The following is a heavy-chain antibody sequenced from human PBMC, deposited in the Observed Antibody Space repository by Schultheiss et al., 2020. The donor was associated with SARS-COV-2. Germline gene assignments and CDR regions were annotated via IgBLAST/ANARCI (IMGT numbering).Heavy chain of an antibody. CDR3: ARDRSGGYHVFDY. V-gene: IGHV1-2*06. D-gene: IGHD2-15*01. CDR2: INPNSGGT. Sequence: ASVKVSCKASGYTFTGYYMHWVRQAPGQGLEWMGRINPNSGGTNYAQKFQGRVTMTRDTSISTAYMELSRLRSDDTAVYYCARDRSGGYHVFDYWGQGTLVTVSS. CDR1: GYTFTGYY. J-gene: IGHJ4*02.